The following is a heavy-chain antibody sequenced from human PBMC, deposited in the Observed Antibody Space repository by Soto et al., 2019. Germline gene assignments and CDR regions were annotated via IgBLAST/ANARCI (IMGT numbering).Heavy chain of an antibody. Sequence: EVQLVESGGGLVQPGGSLRLSCAASGFTVSSNYMSWVRQAPGKGLEWVSVIYSGGSTYYADSVKGRFTISRHNSKNTLYLQMNSLRAEDTAVYYCARVSVDIVVVPAAYDYYYYYMDVWGKGTTVTVSS. J-gene: IGHJ6*03. CDR3: ARVSVDIVVVPAAYDYYYYYMDV. V-gene: IGHV3-53*04. D-gene: IGHD2-2*03. CDR1: GFTVSSNY. CDR2: IYSGGST.